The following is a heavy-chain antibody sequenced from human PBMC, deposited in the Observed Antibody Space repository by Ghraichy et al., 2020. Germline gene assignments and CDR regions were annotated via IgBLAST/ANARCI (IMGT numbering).Heavy chain of an antibody. CDR1: GFTFSNYW. CDR2: IDPYGTTT. D-gene: IGHD3-16*01. CDR3: ARDFGGLYDCQGD. J-gene: IGHJ4*02. V-gene: IGHV3-74*01. Sequence: GESLNISCAASGFTFSNYWMHWVRQSPGKGLVWLSRIDPYGTTTHYADSVKGRFTISRDNANNTVFLQMNSLRADDTAVYYCARDFGGLYDCQGDWGLGTLGTGSS.